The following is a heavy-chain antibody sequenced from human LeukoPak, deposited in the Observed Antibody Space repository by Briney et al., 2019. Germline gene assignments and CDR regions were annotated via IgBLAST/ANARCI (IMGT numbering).Heavy chain of an antibody. CDR3: AREGRNPRITIFGVAPGGVDI. D-gene: IGHD3-3*01. J-gene: IGHJ3*02. CDR2: ISYEGSNE. Sequence: PGGSLRLSCAASGFTFSSYAMHWVRQAPGKGLDWVAVISYEGSNEYYADSVKGRFTISRDNAKNSLYLQMNSLRAEDTAVYYYAREGRNPRITIFGVAPGGVDIWGQGTMVTVSS. CDR1: GFTFSSYA. V-gene: IGHV3-30-3*01.